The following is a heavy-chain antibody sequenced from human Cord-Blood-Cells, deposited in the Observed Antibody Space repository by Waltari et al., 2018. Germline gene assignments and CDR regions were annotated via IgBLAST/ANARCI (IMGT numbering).Heavy chain of an antibody. CDR1: GGSISSYY. V-gene: IGHV4-4*07. CDR3: AREVLYSTIFGVVIIVDY. CDR2: IYTSGST. J-gene: IGHJ4*02. Sequence: QVQLQESGPGLVKPSETLSLTCTVSGGSISSYYWSWIRQPAGKGLEWIGRIYTSGSTNHNPSHKSRVTMSVDTSKNQFSLKLSSVTAADTAVDYCAREVLYSTIFGVVIIVDYWGQGTLVTVSS. D-gene: IGHD3-3*01.